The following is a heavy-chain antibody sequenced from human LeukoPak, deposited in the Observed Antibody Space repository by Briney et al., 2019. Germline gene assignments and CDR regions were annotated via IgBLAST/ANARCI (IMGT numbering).Heavy chain of an antibody. Sequence: LSLTCTVSGESISSYYWSWIRQPPGKGLEWVSYISSDGTIYYTDGSTIYYADSVKGRFTISRDNAKNSLYLQMNSLRAEDTAVYYCARSCRSSTSCYGSNFDYWGQGTLVTVSS. V-gene: IGHV3-11*01. J-gene: IGHJ4*02. CDR2: ISSDGTIYYTDGSTI. D-gene: IGHD2-2*01. CDR3: ARSCRSSTSCYGSNFDY. CDR1: GESISSYY.